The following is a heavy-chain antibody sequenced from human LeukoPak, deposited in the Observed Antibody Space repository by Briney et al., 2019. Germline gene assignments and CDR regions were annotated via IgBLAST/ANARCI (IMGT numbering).Heavy chain of an antibody. D-gene: IGHD6-6*01. V-gene: IGHV1-69*05. CDR1: GGTFSSYA. Sequence: ASVKVSCKASGGTFSSYAISWVRQAPGQGLEWMGGIIPIFGTANYAQKFQGRVTITTDESTSTAYMELSSLRSEDTAVYYCASCRIASRRAFGYYYYTDVWGKGTTVTVS. J-gene: IGHJ6*03. CDR3: ASCRIASRRAFGYYYYTDV. CDR2: IIPIFGTA.